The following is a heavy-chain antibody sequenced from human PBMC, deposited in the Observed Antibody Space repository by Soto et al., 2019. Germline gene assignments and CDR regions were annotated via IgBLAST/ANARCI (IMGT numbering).Heavy chain of an antibody. J-gene: IGHJ6*02. V-gene: IGHV5-51*01. D-gene: IGHD3-9*01. CDR2: IYPGDSDT. CDR1: GYSFIDDW. CDR3: ARLGFEHDTSTPYYSVLHYYGVDV. Sequence: PGECLKISCKGSGYSFIDDWIGWVRQVPGKGLEWMGVIYPGDSDTRYSPSFQGHVTISADKSISTAYLQWSTLKASDTAKYYCARLGFEHDTSTPYYSVLHYYGVDVWGQGTTVTVSS.